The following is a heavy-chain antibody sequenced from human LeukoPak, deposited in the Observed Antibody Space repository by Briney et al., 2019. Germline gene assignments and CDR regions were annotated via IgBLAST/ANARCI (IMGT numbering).Heavy chain of an antibody. V-gene: IGHV3-7*01. CDR2: IKQDGSEK. Sequence: PGGSLRLSSAASGFTFSSYWMSWVRQAPGKGLEWVANIKQDGSEKYYVDSVKGRFTISRDNAKNSLYLQMNSLRAEDTAVYYCARDKRIQLWSNDAFDIWGQGTMVTVSS. CDR1: GFTFSSYW. D-gene: IGHD5-18*01. CDR3: ARDKRIQLWSNDAFDI. J-gene: IGHJ3*02.